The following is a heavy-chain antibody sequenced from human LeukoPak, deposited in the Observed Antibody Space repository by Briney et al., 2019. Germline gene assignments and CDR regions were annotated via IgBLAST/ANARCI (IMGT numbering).Heavy chain of an antibody. V-gene: IGHV3-9*01. CDR3: TKGPGWCNGICYYYFDP. CDR2: VNWNNGFI. Sequence: PGGSLRLSCTASGITFYDYAIHWVRLVPGKGLEWVSGVNWNNGFIAYGESAKGRFTISRDHARNSVYLQMNSLTSEDTALYYSTKGPGWCNGICYYYFDPWGQGTLVNVSS. J-gene: IGHJ4*02. CDR1: GITFYDYA. D-gene: IGHD2-8*01.